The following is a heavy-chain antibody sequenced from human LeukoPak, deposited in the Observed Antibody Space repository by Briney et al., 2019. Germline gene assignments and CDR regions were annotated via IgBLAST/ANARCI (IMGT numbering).Heavy chain of an antibody. Sequence: GGSLRLSCAASGFTFSDYYMTWIRQAPGKGLEWLSYISDSGDTRYYADSVKGRFTISRDNAKNSLYLQMNSLRAEDTAVYYCAREMGSIWNVPIDYWGQGTLVTVSS. D-gene: IGHD6-13*01. J-gene: IGHJ4*02. CDR3: AREMGSIWNVPIDY. V-gene: IGHV3-11*01. CDR1: GFTFSDYY. CDR2: ISDSGDTR.